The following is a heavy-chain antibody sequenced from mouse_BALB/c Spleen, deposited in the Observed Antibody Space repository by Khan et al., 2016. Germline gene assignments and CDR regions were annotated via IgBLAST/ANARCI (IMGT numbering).Heavy chain of an antibody. J-gene: IGHJ1*01. CDR3: ARGYDWYFDA. CDR1: GYAFTNYL. V-gene: IGHV1-54*01. CDR2: INPGSGGT. Sequence: QVQLQQSGAELVRPGTSVKVSCKASGYAFTNYLIEWVKQRPGQGLEWIGVINPGSGGTNYNEKFKGKATLTADKSSSTAYMQLSSLTSDDSAVYFCARGYDWYFDAWGAGTTVTVSS. D-gene: IGHD2-14*01.